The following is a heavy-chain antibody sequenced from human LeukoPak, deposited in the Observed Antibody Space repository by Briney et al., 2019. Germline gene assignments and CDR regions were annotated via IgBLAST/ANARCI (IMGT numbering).Heavy chain of an antibody. CDR3: ARRRRETRGYCSSTSCPGVYYYFYMDV. J-gene: IGHJ6*03. V-gene: IGHV1-69*05. CDR2: IIPMFGTA. D-gene: IGHD2-2*01. CDR1: GGTFSSYA. Sequence: SVKVSCKASGGTFSSYAISWVRQAPGQGLEWMGGIIPMFGTANYAQKFQGRVTITTDESTSTAYMELSSLRSEDTAVYYCARRRRETRGYCSSTSCPGVYYYFYMDVWGKGTTVTVSS.